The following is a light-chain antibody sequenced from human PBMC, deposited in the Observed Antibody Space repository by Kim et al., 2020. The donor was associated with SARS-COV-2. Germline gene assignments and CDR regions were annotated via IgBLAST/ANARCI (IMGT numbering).Light chain of an antibody. CDR3: QQYGGSPYT. CDR1: QSVSSSY. J-gene: IGKJ2*01. Sequence: FAPGERAPLSCVASQSVSSSYLAWYQQKPGQAPRLLIYGASSRATGIPDRFSGSVSGTDFTLTISRLEPEDFAVYHCQQYGGSPYTFGQGTKLEI. CDR2: GAS. V-gene: IGKV3-20*01.